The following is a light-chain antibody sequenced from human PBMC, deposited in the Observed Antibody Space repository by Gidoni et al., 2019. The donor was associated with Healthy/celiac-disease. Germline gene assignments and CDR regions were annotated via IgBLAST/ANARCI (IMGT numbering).Light chain of an antibody. Sequence: QSVLTQPHSPSGTPGQRVTISCSGSSSNIGSNTVNWYQQLPGTAPKLLIYSNNQRPSGVPDRFSGSKSGTSASLAISGLQSEDEADYYCAAWDDSLNGLFGGGTKLTVL. CDR2: SNN. CDR1: SSNIGSNT. J-gene: IGLJ2*01. V-gene: IGLV1-44*01. CDR3: AAWDDSLNGL.